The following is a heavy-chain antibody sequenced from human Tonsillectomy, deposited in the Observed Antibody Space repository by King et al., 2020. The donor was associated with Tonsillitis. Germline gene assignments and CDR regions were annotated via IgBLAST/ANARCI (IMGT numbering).Heavy chain of an antibody. CDR1: GFTFSDCA. D-gene: IGHD6-19*01. J-gene: IGHJ4*02. CDR3: AKSQAVTFDY. V-gene: IGHV3-23*04. CDR2: ISGSAGDT. Sequence: QLVQSGGGLVQSGGSLRLSCAVSGFTFSDCAMSWVRQAPGKGLEWVSTISGSAGDTYYADSVKGRFTISRDNSKNTLSLQLNSLRAEDTAVYYCAKSQAVTFDYWGQGTLVTVSS.